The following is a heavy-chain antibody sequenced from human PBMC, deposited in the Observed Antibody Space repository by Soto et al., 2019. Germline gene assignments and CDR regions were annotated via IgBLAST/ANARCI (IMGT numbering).Heavy chain of an antibody. Sequence: QITLNESGPTVVRPTETLTLTCRFSGFSLTTSGVGVGWIRQSPGKAPEWLALIYWDDDKCYSASLKSRLTNTKDPLNNQGGPTMSELDPTGTSSYFWADEVLPTFFGMVTTVAVYFYFWGQGNPVADS. J-gene: IGHJ4*02. V-gene: IGHV2-5*02. D-gene: IGHD3-3*01. CDR1: GFSLTTSGVG. CDR3: ADEVLPTFFGMVTTVAVYFYF. CDR2: IYWDDDK.